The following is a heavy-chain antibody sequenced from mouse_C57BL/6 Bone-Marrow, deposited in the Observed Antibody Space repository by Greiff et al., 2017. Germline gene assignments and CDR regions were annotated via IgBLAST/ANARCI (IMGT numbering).Heavy chain of an antibody. V-gene: IGHV1-82*01. Sequence: VQLQQSGPELVKPGASVKISCKASGYAFSSSWMNWVKQRPGKGLEWLGRIYPGDGDTNYNGKFTGKATLTADKSSSTAYMQLLSLTSEDSAVYFCARSFDYWGQGTTLTVSS. J-gene: IGHJ2*01. CDR2: IYPGDGDT. CDR3: ARSFDY. CDR1: GYAFSSSW.